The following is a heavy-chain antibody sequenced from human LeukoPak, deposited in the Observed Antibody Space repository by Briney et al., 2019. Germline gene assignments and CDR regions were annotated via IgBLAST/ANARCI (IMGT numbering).Heavy chain of an antibody. CDR1: GFAFDDYA. CDR3: AKGSGFLYYYYMDV. CDR2: ISWNSGSI. J-gene: IGHJ6*03. Sequence: PGGSLRLSCAASGFAFDDYAMHWVRQAPGKGLEWVSGISWNSGSIGYADSVKGRFTISRDNAKNSLYLQMNSLRAEDMALYYCAKGSGFLYYYYMDVWGKGTTVTVSS. V-gene: IGHV3-9*03. D-gene: IGHD3-10*01.